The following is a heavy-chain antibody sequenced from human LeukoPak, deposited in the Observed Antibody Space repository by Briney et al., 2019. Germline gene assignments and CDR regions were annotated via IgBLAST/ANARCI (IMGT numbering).Heavy chain of an antibody. V-gene: IGHV3-73*01. CDR2: IRSKANSYAT. CDR1: GFTFSGSA. Sequence: GGSLRLSCAASGFTFSGSAMHWVRQASGKGLEWVGRIRSKANSYATAYAASVKGRFAISRDDSKNTAYLQMNSLKTEDTAVYYCTRASVYYYFDYWGQGTLVTVSS. J-gene: IGHJ4*02. D-gene: IGHD3-3*01. CDR3: TRASVYYYFDY.